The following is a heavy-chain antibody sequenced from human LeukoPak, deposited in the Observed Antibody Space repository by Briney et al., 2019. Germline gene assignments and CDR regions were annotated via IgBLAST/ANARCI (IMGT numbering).Heavy chain of an antibody. D-gene: IGHD6-13*01. CDR1: GGTFNSHA. V-gene: IGHV1-69*13. CDR2: IIPTFGTA. Sequence: SVKVSCKASGGTFNSHAICWVRQAPGQGLEWMGGIIPTFGTANYAQKFQGRVTITADESTSTAYMELSSLRSEDTAMYYCAREVHFTDPYSSSWYDIWGQGTLVTVSS. CDR3: AREVHFTDPYSSSWYDI. J-gene: IGHJ5*02.